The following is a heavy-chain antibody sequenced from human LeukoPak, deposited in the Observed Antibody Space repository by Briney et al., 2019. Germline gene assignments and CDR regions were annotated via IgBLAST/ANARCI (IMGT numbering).Heavy chain of an antibody. D-gene: IGHD3-9*01. V-gene: IGHV1-2*02. CDR3: ARSTGGNGALYYDIYLGY. J-gene: IGHJ4*02. CDR2: INPNSGGT. Sequence: GASVKVSCKASGYTFTGYYMHWVRQAPGQGLEWMGWINPNSGGTNYAQKFQGRVTMTRDTSISTAYMEPSRLRSDDTAVYYCARSTGGNGALYYDIYLGYWGQGTLVTVSS. CDR1: GYTFTGYY.